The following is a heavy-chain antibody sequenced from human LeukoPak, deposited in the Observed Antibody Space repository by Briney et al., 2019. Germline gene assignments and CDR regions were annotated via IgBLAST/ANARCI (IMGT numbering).Heavy chain of an antibody. V-gene: IGHV3-30*18. CDR1: GFTFSSYG. CDR3: AKLGGPPKAAAMH. Sequence: GGSLRLSCAASGFTFSSYGMHWVRQAPGKGLEWVAVISYDGSNKYYADSVKGRFTISRDNSKNTLYLQMNSLRAEDTAVYYCAKLGGPPKAAAMHWGQGTLVTVSS. D-gene: IGHD6-13*01. J-gene: IGHJ4*02. CDR2: ISYDGSNK.